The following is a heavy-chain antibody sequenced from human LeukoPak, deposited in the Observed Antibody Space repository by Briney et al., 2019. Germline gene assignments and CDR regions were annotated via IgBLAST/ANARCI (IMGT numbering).Heavy chain of an antibody. V-gene: IGHV3-15*01. CDR2: IKRESDGGTT. J-gene: IGHJ5*02. CDR1: GFIFNNAW. D-gene: IGHD6-13*01. Sequence: GGSLRLSCAGSGFIFNNAWMNWVRQAPGKGLEWVGRIKRESDGGTTDYAAPVRGRFTISKDDSKNTLYLQMNSLKTEDTAVYYCTTGSFIAAADAWGQGTLVTVSS. CDR3: TTGSFIAAADA.